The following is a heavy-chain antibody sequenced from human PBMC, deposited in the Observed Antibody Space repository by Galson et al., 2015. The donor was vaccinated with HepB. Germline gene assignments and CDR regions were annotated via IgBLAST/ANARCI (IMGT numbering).Heavy chain of an antibody. CDR1: GFTLSSYA. D-gene: IGHD2-2*01. CDR3: AKHGSDCGSTTCYTSWYFDL. CDR2: LSGSGGKT. J-gene: IGHJ2*01. Sequence: SLRLSCAVSGFTLSSYAMSWVRQAPGKGLEWVSALSGSGGKTYYVDSVKGRCTISRDNSKNTLYLQINNLRADDTAVYYCAKHGSDCGSTTCYTSWYFDLWGRGTLVTVSS. V-gene: IGHV3-23*01.